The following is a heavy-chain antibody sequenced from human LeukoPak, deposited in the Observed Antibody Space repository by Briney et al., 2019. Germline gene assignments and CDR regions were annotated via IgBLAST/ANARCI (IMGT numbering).Heavy chain of an antibody. CDR1: GGSISSYY. CDR2: IYYSGST. D-gene: IGHD3-3*01. CDR3: ASRSSIWSGYQDTLYYFDS. V-gene: IGHV4-59*01. J-gene: IGHJ4*02. Sequence: SQTLSLTCTVSGGSISSYYWSWIRQPPGKRLEWIGHIYYSGSTNYNPSLKGRVTISVDTSKNQFSLKLSSVTAADTAVYYCASRSSIWSGYQDTLYYFDSWGQGTLVTVSS.